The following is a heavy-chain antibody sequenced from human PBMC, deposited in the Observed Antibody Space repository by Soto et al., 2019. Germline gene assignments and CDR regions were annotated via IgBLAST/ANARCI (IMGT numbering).Heavy chain of an antibody. V-gene: IGHV4-59*01. CDR2: IYYSGST. CDR1: GGSISSYY. CDR3: ARDHYYDSSGYSAFDI. D-gene: IGHD3-22*01. J-gene: IGHJ3*02. Sequence: QAQLQESGPGLVKPSETLSLTCTVSGGSISSYYWSWIRQPPGKGLEWIGYIYYSGSTNYNPSLKSRVTISVDTSKNQFSLKLSSVTAADTAVYYCARDHYYDSSGYSAFDIWGQGTMVTVSS.